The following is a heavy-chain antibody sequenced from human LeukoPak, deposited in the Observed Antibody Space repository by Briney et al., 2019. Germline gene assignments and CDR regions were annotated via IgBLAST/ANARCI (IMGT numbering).Heavy chain of an antibody. Sequence: GGSLRLSCAASGFTFSNAWMNWVRQAPGKGLERVGRIKSKTDGGTTDYAAPVKGRFTISRDDSKNTLYLQMNSLKTEDTAVYYCTTISGSYHYFDYWGQGTLVTVSS. CDR2: IKSKTDGGTT. CDR1: GFTFSNAW. V-gene: IGHV3-15*07. CDR3: TTISGSYHYFDY. D-gene: IGHD1-26*01. J-gene: IGHJ4*02.